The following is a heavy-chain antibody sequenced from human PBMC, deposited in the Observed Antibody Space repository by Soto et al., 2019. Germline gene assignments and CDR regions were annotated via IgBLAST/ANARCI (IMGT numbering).Heavy chain of an antibody. CDR2: IIPILGIA. V-gene: IGHV1-69*02. D-gene: IGHD3-10*01. J-gene: IGHJ5*02. CDR3: AGLYYGSGRGWFDP. CDR1: GGTFSSYT. Sequence: QVQLVQSGAEVKKPGSSVKVSCKASGGTFSSYTISWVRQAPGQGLEWMGRIIPILGIANYAQKLQGRVTITADKSTNTAYMELSSLRSEDTAVYYCAGLYYGSGRGWFDPWGQGTLVTVSS.